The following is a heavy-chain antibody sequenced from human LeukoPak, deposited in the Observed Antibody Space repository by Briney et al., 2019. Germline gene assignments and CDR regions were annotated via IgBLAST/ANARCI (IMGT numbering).Heavy chain of an antibody. CDR1: GYTFTSYA. V-gene: IGHV7-4-1*02. CDR2: INTNTGNP. Sequence: ASVKVSCTASGYTFTSYAMNWVRQAPGQGLEWMGWINTNTGNPTYAQGFTGRFVFSLDTSVSTAYLQISSLKAEDTAVYYCARGFWSVYHTPPLYYMDVWGKGTTVTVSS. J-gene: IGHJ6*03. CDR3: ARGFWSVYHTPPLYYMDV. D-gene: IGHD3-3*01.